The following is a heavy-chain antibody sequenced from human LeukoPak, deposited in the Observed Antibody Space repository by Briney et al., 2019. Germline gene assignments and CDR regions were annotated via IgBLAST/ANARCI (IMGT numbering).Heavy chain of an antibody. D-gene: IGHD4-23*01. J-gene: IGHJ3*02. CDR3: ARVRGTTVVTTDAFDI. CDR2: IKQDGSEK. CDR1: GFTFSSYW. V-gene: IGHV3-7*01. Sequence: GGSLRLSCAASGFTFSSYWMSWVRQAPGKGLEWVANIKQDGSEKYYVDSVKGRFTISRDNAKNSLYLQMNSLRAEDTAVYYCARVRGTTVVTTDAFDIWGQGTMVTVSS.